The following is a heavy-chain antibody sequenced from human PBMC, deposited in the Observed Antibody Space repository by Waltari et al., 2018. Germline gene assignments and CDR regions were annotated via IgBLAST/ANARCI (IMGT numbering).Heavy chain of an antibody. V-gene: IGHV3-23*01. CDR3: ARLYYTADY. CDR1: GFTFSSYA. CDR2: IRISGDST. J-gene: IGHJ4*02. D-gene: IGHD3-22*01. Sequence: ELQLLESGGGLVQSGGSLRLSCAASGFTFSSYAMSWVRPAPGKGLEWVSGIRISGDSTDYADSVQGRFTISRDNSKNTLYLYMNSLRAEDTAVYYCARLYYTADYWGQGTLVTVSS.